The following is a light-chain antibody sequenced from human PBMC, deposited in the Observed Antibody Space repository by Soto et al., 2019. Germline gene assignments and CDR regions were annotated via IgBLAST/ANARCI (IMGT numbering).Light chain of an antibody. CDR2: GAS. CDR1: QSVSSSY. J-gene: IGKJ1*01. CDR3: QQYGSSPVA. V-gene: IGKV3-20*01. Sequence: EIVLTQSPGTLSLSPGQRATLSCRASQSVSSSYLAWYQQKPGQAPRLLIYGASSRATGTPDRFSGSGSGTDFTLTINRLEPEDFAVYYCQQYGSSPVAFGQGTKVEIK.